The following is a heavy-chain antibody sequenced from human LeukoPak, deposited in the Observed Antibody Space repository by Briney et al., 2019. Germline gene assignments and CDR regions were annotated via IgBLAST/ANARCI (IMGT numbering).Heavy chain of an antibody. Sequence: GGSLRLSCTASGFTLSNYAMHWVRQAPGKGLEWVAVISYDGSNKYYADSVKGRLTISRDNSKNTLYLQMNSLRAEDTAVYYCASAYYYDNSGAAPTFDYWGQGTLVTVSS. CDR2: ISYDGSNK. CDR1: GFTLSNYA. V-gene: IGHV3-30-3*01. D-gene: IGHD3-22*01. J-gene: IGHJ4*02. CDR3: ASAYYYDNSGAAPTFDY.